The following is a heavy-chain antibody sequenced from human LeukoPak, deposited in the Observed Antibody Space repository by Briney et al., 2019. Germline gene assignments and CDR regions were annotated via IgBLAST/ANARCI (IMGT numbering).Heavy chain of an antibody. Sequence: GGSLRLSCAASGFTFSSYAMSWVRQAPGKGLEWVSGISGGASTPYYADSVKGRFTISRDNSKSTLYLQMTSLRAEDTAVYYCAKRRTTVITMDYFDYWGQGTLVTVSS. V-gene: IGHV3-23*01. J-gene: IGHJ4*02. D-gene: IGHD4-17*01. CDR1: GFTFSSYA. CDR2: ISGGASTP. CDR3: AKRRTTVITMDYFDY.